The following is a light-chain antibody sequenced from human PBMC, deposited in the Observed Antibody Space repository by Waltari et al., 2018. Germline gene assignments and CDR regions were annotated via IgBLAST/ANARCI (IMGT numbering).Light chain of an antibody. CDR3: QQYYRSRT. CDR1: QSVLYDSNDKNY. Sequence: DIVMTQSPDSLAVSLGERATISFRSSQSVLYDSNDKNYLAWYQQKPGQSQRLLIYWASTRESGVHDRFSGSGSVTDFTLTISNLQAEDVAVYYCQQYYRSRTFGQGTKVEIK. CDR2: WAS. V-gene: IGKV4-1*01. J-gene: IGKJ1*01.